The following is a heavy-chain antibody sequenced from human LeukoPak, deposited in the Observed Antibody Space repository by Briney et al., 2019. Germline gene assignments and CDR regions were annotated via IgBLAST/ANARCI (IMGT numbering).Heavy chain of an antibody. D-gene: IGHD3-22*01. CDR2: LDTGGGT. Sequence: PGGSLRLSCAASGIIVSRNYMSWVRQAPGKGLEWVSVLDTGGGTYYADSVKGRFIISRDNSKNTLYLQMNSLRAEDTAMYYCARGHYDSDGIDYWGQGTLVTVSS. J-gene: IGHJ4*02. CDR3: ARGHYDSDGIDY. V-gene: IGHV3-53*01. CDR1: GIIVSRNY.